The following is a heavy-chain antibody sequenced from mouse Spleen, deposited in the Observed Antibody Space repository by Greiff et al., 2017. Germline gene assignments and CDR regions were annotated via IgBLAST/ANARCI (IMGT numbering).Heavy chain of an antibody. V-gene: IGHV5-16*01. D-gene: IGHD2-13*01. CDR2: INYDGSST. CDR1: GFTFSDYY. CDR3: AREGIYYGDPLAMDY. Sequence: EVKLVESEGGLVQPGSSMKLSCTASGFTFSDYYMAWVRQVPEKGLEWVANINYDGSSTYYLDSLKSRFIISRDNAKNILYLQMSSLKSEDTATYYCAREGIYYGDPLAMDYWGQGTSVTVSS. J-gene: IGHJ4*01.